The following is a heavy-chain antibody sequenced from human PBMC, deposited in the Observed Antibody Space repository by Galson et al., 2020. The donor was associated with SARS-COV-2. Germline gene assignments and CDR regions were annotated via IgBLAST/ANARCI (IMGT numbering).Heavy chain of an antibody. Sequence: SETLSLTCAVYGGSFSGYYWSWIRQPPGRGLEWIGEINQSGITNYNPSLKSRFTISVDTSKNQFSLRLSSVTAADTAVYYCARSYCGGDCYFDCWGRGALVTVSS. D-gene: IGHD2-21*02. J-gene: IGHJ4*03. V-gene: IGHV4-34*01. CDR2: INQSGIT. CDR3: ARSYCGGDCYFDC. CDR1: GGSFSGYY.